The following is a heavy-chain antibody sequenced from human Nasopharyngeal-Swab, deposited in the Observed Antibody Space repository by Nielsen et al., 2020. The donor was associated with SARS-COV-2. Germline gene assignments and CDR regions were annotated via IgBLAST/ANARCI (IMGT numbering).Heavy chain of an antibody. V-gene: IGHV3-23*01. J-gene: IGHJ4*02. CDR2: IRGSGGST. Sequence: GESLKISCAASGFTFSSYVMSWVRQAPGKGLEWVSSIRGSGGSTYHADSVKGRFTISRDNSKNTLSLQMNSLRAEDTAVYYCARVLTGTYYYDSSGYPDYWGQGTLVTVSS. D-gene: IGHD3-22*01. CDR3: ARVLTGTYYYDSSGYPDY. CDR1: GFTFSSYV.